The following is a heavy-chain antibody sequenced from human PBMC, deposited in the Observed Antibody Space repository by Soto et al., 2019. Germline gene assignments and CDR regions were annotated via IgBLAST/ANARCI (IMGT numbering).Heavy chain of an antibody. CDR3: ARVYIALPHFDY. CDR2: IYYSGST. V-gene: IGHV4-59*01. J-gene: IGHJ4*02. Sequence: SETLSLTCTVSGGSISSYYWSWIRQPPGKGLEWIGYIYYSGSTNYNPSLKSRVTISVDTSKNQFSLKLSSVTAADAAVYYCARVYIALPHFDYWGQGTLVTVSS. D-gene: IGHD5-12*01. CDR1: GGSISSYY.